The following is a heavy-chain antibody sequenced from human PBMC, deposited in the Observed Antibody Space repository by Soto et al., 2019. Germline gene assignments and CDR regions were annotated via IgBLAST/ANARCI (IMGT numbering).Heavy chain of an antibody. J-gene: IGHJ3*02. Sequence: QVQLQESGPGLVKPSQTLSLTCTVSGGSISSGGYYWSWIRQHPGKGLEWIGYIYYSGSTYYNPYLKSRVTISVDTSKNQFSLKLSSVTAADTAVYYCARELFLTGSTPDAFDIWGQGTMVTVSS. CDR3: ARELFLTGSTPDAFDI. CDR1: GGSISSGGYY. V-gene: IGHV4-31*03. CDR2: IYYSGST. D-gene: IGHD3-9*01.